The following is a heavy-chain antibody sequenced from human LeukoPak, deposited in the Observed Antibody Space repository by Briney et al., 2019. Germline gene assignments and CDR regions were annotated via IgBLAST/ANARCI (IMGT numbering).Heavy chain of an antibody. Sequence: ASVKVSCTVSGYTLTELSMHWVRQAPGKGLEWMGGFDPEDGETIYAQKFQGRVTMTEDTSTDTAYMELSSLRSEDTAVYYCATAAGKWLPGNWFDPWGQGTLVTVSS. CDR3: ATAAGKWLPGNWFDP. D-gene: IGHD3-22*01. CDR1: GYTLTELS. CDR2: FDPEDGET. J-gene: IGHJ5*02. V-gene: IGHV1-24*01.